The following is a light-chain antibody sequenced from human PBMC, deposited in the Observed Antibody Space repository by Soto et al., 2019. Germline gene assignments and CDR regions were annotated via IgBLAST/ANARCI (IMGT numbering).Light chain of an antibody. Sequence: QSVLTQPASVSGSPGQSVTISCTGTSSDVGGYNYVSWYQQRPGTAPKLMIYDVSDRPSGVSNLFSGSKSGYTASLTISGLQAEDEDDYYCSSYTTSSTYVFGTGTKLTVL. J-gene: IGLJ1*01. CDR3: SSYTTSSTYV. V-gene: IGLV2-14*01. CDR1: SSDVGGYNY. CDR2: DVS.